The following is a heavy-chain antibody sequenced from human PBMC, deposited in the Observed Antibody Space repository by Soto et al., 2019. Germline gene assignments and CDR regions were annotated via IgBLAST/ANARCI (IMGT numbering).Heavy chain of an antibody. J-gene: IGHJ4*01. CDR2: IYCDDDN. CDR1: GFSLSTSGVG. CDR3: AQGVLPKVFGFLTSTAIYFDF. V-gene: IGHV2-5*02. Sequence: QITLNESGPTQVKPRQTLTLTCTFSGFSLSTSGVGLGWIRHSPGKAPEWLALIYCDDDNRYSTTLKNRLTITNATSKSQVVLTRADFDPAYPATYSCAQGVLPKVFGFLTSTAIYFDFWGPGSQVAVSS. D-gene: IGHD3-3*01.